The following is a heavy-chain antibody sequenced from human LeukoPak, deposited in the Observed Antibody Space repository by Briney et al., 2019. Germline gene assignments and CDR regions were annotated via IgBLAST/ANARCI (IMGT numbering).Heavy chain of an antibody. V-gene: IGHV1-46*01. CDR3: ARSNNWNYEENWFDP. J-gene: IGHJ5*02. D-gene: IGHD1-7*01. CDR2: INPSGGST. CDR1: GYTFTSYY. Sequence: ASVKVSCKASGYTFTSYYMHWVRQAPGQGLEWMEIINPSGGSTSYAQKFQGRVTMTRDTSTSTVYMELSSLRSEDTAVYYCARSNNWNYEENWFDPWGQGTLVTVSS.